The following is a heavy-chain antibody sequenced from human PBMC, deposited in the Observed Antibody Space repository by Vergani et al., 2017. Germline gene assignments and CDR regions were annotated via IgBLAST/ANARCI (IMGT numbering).Heavy chain of an antibody. CDR2: IDPSDSYT. J-gene: IGHJ4*02. V-gene: IGHV5-10-1*01. CDR1: GYSFTSYW. CDR3: ARSTELRLPISQFAFDY. D-gene: IGHD1-7*01. Sequence: EVQLVQSGAEVKKPGESLRISCKGSGYSFTSYWISWVRQMPGKGLEWMGRIDPSDSYTNYSPSFQGHVTISADKSISTAYLQWSSLKASDTAMYYCARSTELRLPISQFAFDYWGQGTLVTVSS.